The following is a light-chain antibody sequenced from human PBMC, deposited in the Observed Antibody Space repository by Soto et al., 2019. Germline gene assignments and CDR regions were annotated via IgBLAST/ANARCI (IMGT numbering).Light chain of an antibody. Sequence: DIQMTQSPSTLSGSVGDRVTITCRASQTISSWLAWYQQKPGKAPNLLIYKASTLESGVPSRFSGGGSGTAFTLTISSLQPDDFATYYCHQYDSYPRTFGQGTKVDIK. CDR2: KAS. CDR1: QTISSW. V-gene: IGKV1-5*03. CDR3: HQYDSYPRT. J-gene: IGKJ1*01.